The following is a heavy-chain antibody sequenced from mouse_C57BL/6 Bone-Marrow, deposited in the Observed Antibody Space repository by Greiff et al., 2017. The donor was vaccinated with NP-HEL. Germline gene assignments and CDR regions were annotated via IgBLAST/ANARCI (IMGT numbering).Heavy chain of an antibody. CDR1: GYTFTEYT. CDR3: ARHETAQAPFAY. CDR2: FYPGSGSI. V-gene: IGHV1-62-2*01. D-gene: IGHD3-2*02. J-gene: IGHJ3*01. Sequence: VKLMESGAELVKPGASVKLSCKASGYTFTEYTIHWVKQRSGQGLEWIGWFYPGSGSIKYNEKFKDKATLTADKSSSTVYMELSRLTSEDSAVYFCARHETAQAPFAYWGQVTLVTVSA.